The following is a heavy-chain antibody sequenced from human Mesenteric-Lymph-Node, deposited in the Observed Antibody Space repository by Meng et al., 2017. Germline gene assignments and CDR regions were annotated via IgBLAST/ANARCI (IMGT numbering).Heavy chain of an antibody. CDR3: ARDLAVAAAGTWVNFQH. CDR1: GYTFTSYD. J-gene: IGHJ1*01. CDR2: MNPNSGNT. D-gene: IGHD6-13*01. Sequence: ASVKVFCKASGYTFTSYDINWVRQATGQGLEWMGWMNPNSGNTGYAQKFQGRVTMTRNTSISTAYMELSSLRSEDTAVYYCARDLAVAAAGTWVNFQHWGQGTLVTVSS. V-gene: IGHV1-8*01.